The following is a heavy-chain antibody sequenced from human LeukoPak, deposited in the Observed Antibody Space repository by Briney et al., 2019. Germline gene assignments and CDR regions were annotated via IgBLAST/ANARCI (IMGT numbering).Heavy chain of an antibody. CDR2: IYPGDSDT. J-gene: IGHJ4*02. CDR1: GYGFTNYW. Sequence: GESLKISCKGSGYGFTNYWVGWVRQMPGKGLEWMGIIYPGDSDTRYSPSFQGQVTISADKSISTAYLQWSSLKASDTAMYYCATPSGYNPYYFDYWGQGTLVTVSS. CDR3: ATPSGYNPYYFDY. D-gene: IGHD3-22*01. V-gene: IGHV5-51*01.